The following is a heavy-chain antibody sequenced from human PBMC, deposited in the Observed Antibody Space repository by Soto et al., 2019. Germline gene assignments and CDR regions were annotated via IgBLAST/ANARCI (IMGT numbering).Heavy chain of an antibody. J-gene: IGHJ4*02. Sequence: EVQLVESGGGLVQPGGSLRLSCVASGFTFSTYWMTWVRQAPGKGLEWVANIKQAGSEKYYVDSVKGRFTISRDNAQNSLYLQMNSLRAEDTAVYYGARGAVAIDYWGQGTLVTVSS. V-gene: IGHV3-7*01. CDR2: IKQAGSEK. D-gene: IGHD6-19*01. CDR3: ARGAVAIDY. CDR1: GFTFSTYW.